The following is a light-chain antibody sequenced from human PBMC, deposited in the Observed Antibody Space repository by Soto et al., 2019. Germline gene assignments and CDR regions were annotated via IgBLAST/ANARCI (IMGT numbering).Light chain of an antibody. V-gene: IGKV1-33*01. Sequence: DIQMTQSPSSLSASVGDRVTITCQASQDIYKNLILYQQKPGKAPKLLIYEASDLETGVPSRFSGSGSGTGFTFTISSLQPEDFATYYCQQYESRPLTFGQGTLLEIK. CDR3: QQYESRPLT. CDR1: QDIYKN. CDR2: EAS. J-gene: IGKJ5*01.